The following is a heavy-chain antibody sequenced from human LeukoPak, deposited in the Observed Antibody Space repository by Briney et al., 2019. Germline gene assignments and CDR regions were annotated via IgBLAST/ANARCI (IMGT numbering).Heavy chain of an antibody. Sequence: GESLRISSQGSGYSFTTYWIAWVRQMPGKGLEWMGSIYPGGSDIRYSPSFQGQVTISTDKSTSNSYVKWSSMTASDTAMYYCARRYDRSDYSDYWGQGTLVTVSS. CDR3: ARRYDRSDYSDY. CDR2: IYPGGSDI. J-gene: IGHJ4*02. D-gene: IGHD3-22*01. V-gene: IGHV5-51*01. CDR1: GYSFTTYW.